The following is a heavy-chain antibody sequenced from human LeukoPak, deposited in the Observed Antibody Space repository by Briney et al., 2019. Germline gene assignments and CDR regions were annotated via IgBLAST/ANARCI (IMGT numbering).Heavy chain of an antibody. Sequence: SETLSLTCTVSGGSISSGDYYWSWIRQPPGKGLEGIGYIYYSGSTYYNPSLKSRVTISVDTSKNQFSLKLSSVTAADTAVYYCARDSVGATRIDYWGQGTLVTVSS. CDR2: IYYSGST. CDR1: GGSISSGDYY. J-gene: IGHJ4*02. D-gene: IGHD1-26*01. CDR3: ARDSVGATRIDY. V-gene: IGHV4-30-4*08.